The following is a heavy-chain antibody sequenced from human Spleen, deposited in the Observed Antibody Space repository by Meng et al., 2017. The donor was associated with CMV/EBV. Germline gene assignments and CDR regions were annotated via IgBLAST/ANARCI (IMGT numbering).Heavy chain of an antibody. Sequence: SETLSLTCAVYGGSFSGYYWTWIRQPPGKGLEWIGYIYYTGTTYYNPSLKSRVSISLDTSKNQFSLKVTSVTAADTAVYFCARIPYDYYGMDIWGQGTTVTVSS. J-gene: IGHJ6*02. D-gene: IGHD2-21*01. V-gene: IGHV4-30-4*08. CDR3: ARIPYDYYGMDI. CDR2: IYYTGTT. CDR1: GGSFSGYY.